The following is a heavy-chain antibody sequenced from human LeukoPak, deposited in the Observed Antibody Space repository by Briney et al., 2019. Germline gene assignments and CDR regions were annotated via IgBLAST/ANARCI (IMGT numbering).Heavy chain of an antibody. CDR3: ARGATTAGLRFDF. CDR2: IYYSGST. CDR1: GGSISSKTYF. Sequence: KPSETLSLTCSVSGGSISSKTYFWGWIRQPPGKGLEWIGSIYYSGSTYYNPSLSSRVTISEDTSKNQLSLRLSSVTAADTAVYYCARGATTAGLRFDFWGQGTLVTVSS. V-gene: IGHV4-39*07. J-gene: IGHJ4*02. D-gene: IGHD6-13*01.